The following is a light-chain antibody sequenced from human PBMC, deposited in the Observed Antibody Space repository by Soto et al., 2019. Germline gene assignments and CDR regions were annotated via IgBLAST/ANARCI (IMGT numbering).Light chain of an antibody. CDR2: DAS. CDR1: QSVNSN. V-gene: IGKV3-15*01. Sequence: EIVMTQSPATLSVSPGERATLSCRAGQSVNSNLAWYQQKPGQAPTLLIYDASTRATGIPARFSGSGSGTEFTLTISSLQSEDFAVDYCQQFDNRPPVTFGQGTRLEIK. J-gene: IGKJ5*01. CDR3: QQFDNRPPVT.